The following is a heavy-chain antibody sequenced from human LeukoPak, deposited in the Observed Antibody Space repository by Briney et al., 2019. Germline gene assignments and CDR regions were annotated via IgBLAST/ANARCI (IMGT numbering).Heavy chain of an antibody. V-gene: IGHV3-23*01. CDR1: GFTFSSYG. Sequence: GGSLRLSCAASGFTFSSYGMSWVRQAPGKGLEWVSAISGSGGSTYYADSVKGRLTISRDNAENSLYLQMNSLRAEDTAVYYCTRGYYYGLDVWGKGTTVTVSS. J-gene: IGHJ6*04. D-gene: IGHD3-10*01. CDR3: TRGYYYGLDV. CDR2: ISGSGGST.